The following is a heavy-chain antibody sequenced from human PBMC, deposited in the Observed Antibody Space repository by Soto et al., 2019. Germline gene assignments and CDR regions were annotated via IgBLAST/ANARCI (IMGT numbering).Heavy chain of an antibody. CDR3: AMNSLNEYRPFYSGYCSSTSSPGGGIDV. J-gene: IGHJ6*02. V-gene: IGHV3-21*01. D-gene: IGHD2-2*01. CDR2: ISSSSSYI. Sequence: GGSLRLSCAASGFTFSSYSMNWVRQAPGEGLEWVSSISSSSSYIYYADSVKGRFTISRDNAKNSLYLQMNSMRANHTSVYYSAMNSLNEYRPFYSGYCSSTSSPGGGIDVWGQGTTVTVSS. CDR1: GFTFSSYS.